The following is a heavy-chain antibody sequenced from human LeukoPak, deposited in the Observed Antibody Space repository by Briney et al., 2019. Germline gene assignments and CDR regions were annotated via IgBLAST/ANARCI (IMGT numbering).Heavy chain of an antibody. CDR3: ARQTYCSSTSCQGWFDP. D-gene: IGHD2-2*01. V-gene: IGHV5-51*01. Sequence: GESLKISCKGSGYSFTSYWIGWVRQMPGKGLEWMGIIYPGDSDTRYSPPFQGQVTISADKSISTAYLQWSSLKASDTAMYYCARQTYCSSTSCQGWFDPWGQGTLVTVSS. J-gene: IGHJ5*02. CDR1: GYSFTSYW. CDR2: IYPGDSDT.